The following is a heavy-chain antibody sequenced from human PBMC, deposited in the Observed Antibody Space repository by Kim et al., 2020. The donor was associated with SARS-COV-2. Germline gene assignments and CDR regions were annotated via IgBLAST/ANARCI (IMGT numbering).Heavy chain of an antibody. V-gene: IGHV3-30*04. J-gene: IGHJ6*02. CDR2: ISYDGSNK. Sequence: GGSLRLSCAASGFTFSSYAMHWVRQAPGKGLEWVAVISYDGSNKYYADSVKGRFTISRDNSKNTLYLQMNSLRAEDTAVYYCAGPSCSSTSCYAGGYYYYYGMDVWGQGTTVTVSS. CDR3: AGPSCSSTSCYAGGYYYYYGMDV. D-gene: IGHD2-2*01. CDR1: GFTFSSYA.